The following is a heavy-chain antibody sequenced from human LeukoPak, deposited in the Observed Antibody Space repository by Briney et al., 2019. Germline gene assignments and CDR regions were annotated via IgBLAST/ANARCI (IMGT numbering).Heavy chain of an antibody. D-gene: IGHD3-10*01. J-gene: IGHJ6*03. CDR1: GFSLSTSGLC. CDR2: IDWDDEE. CDR3: ARANRKIVSGSGRNYYYMDV. Sequence: SGPALVTPTQTLTLTCTFSGFSLSTSGLCVSWIRQPPRKALEWLARIDWDDEELYSTSLKTRLSISKDTSKNQVVLTMTNMDPVDTATYFCARANRKIVSGSGRNYYYMDVWGKGTTVTVSS. V-gene: IGHV2-70*17.